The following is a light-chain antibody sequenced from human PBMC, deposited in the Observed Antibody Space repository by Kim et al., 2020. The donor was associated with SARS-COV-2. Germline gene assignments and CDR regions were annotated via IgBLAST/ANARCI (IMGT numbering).Light chain of an antibody. CDR2: YDS. J-gene: IGLJ2*01. CDR3: QVWDSSSDHRVV. CDR1: GSGSRG. V-gene: IGLV3-21*01. Sequence: PGRTARVSVGGNGSGSRGGHWYQQRSCQAPVLVMYYDSDSPSGLPERFSGSNSGNPATLTISRVEAGDEADDFCQVWDSSSDHRVVFGGGTQLTVL.